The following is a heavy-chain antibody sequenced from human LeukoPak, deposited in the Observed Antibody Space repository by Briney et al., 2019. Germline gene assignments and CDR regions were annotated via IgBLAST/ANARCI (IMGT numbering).Heavy chain of an antibody. CDR1: GFTFSSYG. Sequence: QPGGSLRLSCAASGFTFSSYGMHWVRQAPGKGLEWVAVIWYDGSNKYYADSVKGRFTISRDNSKNTLYLQMNSLRAEDTAVYYCARDPDSGYSYGTPSGYGTDVWGKGTTVTVSS. CDR3: ARDPDSGYSYGTPSGYGTDV. CDR2: IWYDGSNK. D-gene: IGHD5-18*01. V-gene: IGHV3-33*01. J-gene: IGHJ6*04.